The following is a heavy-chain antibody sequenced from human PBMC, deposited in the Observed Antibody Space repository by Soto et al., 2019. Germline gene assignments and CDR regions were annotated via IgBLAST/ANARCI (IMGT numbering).Heavy chain of an antibody. Sequence: QTLSLTCAISGDSVSSNSAAWNWIRQSPSRGLEWLGRTYYRSKWYNDYAVSVKSRITINPDTSKNQFSLQLNSVTPEDTAVYYCARSIAVAGTYYYYGMDVWGQGTTVTASS. D-gene: IGHD6-19*01. J-gene: IGHJ6*02. CDR3: ARSIAVAGTYYYYGMDV. V-gene: IGHV6-1*01. CDR1: GDSVSSNSAA. CDR2: TYYRSKWYN.